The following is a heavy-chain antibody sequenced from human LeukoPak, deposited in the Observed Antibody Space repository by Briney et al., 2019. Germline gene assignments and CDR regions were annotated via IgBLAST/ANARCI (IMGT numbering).Heavy chain of an antibody. CDR3: ATIKRGSIFGYFDF. CDR2: LFDSVNT. Sequence: PSETLSLTCTVSGGSISSHYWSWIRQPPGKGLEWIAYLFDSVNTKDNPSLQSRLTLSADTSKNQFSLRLSSVTAADTAVYYCATIKRGSIFGYFDFWGQGLKVTVSS. CDR1: GGSISSHY. D-gene: IGHD5-18*01. J-gene: IGHJ4*02. V-gene: IGHV4-59*11.